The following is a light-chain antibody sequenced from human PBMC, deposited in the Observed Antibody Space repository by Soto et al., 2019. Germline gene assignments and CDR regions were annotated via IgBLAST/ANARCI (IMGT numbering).Light chain of an antibody. V-gene: IGLV2-8*01. CDR1: SSDVGGYNY. Sequence: QSVLTQPPSASGSPGQSVTISCTGTSSDVGGYNYDSWYQQHPGKAPKLMIYEVSKRPSGVPDRFSGSKSGNTASLTVSGLQAEDEADYYCSSYAGNNVVFGGGTKLTVL. CDR2: EVS. CDR3: SSYAGNNVV. J-gene: IGLJ2*01.